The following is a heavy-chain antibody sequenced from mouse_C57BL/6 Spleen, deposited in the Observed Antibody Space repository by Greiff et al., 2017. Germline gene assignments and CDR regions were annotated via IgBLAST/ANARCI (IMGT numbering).Heavy chain of an antibody. D-gene: IGHD2-3*01. CDR1: GYSITSGYY. CDR3: ARADGYYNFDY. J-gene: IGHJ2*01. Sequence: EVQLQESGPGLVKPSQSLSLTCSVTGYSITSGYYWNWIRQFPGNKLEWMGYISYDGSNNYNPSLKNRISITRDTSKNQFFLKLNSVTTEDTATCYCARADGYYNFDYWGQGTTLTVSS. V-gene: IGHV3-6*01. CDR2: ISYDGSN.